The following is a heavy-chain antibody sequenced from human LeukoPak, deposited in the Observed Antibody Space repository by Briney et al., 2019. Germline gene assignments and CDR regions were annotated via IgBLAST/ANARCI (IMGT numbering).Heavy chain of an antibody. J-gene: IGHJ6*02. Sequence: TLSLTCTVSGASINNYYWRWIRQPPGKALEWLALIDWDDDKYYSTSLKTRLTISKDTSKNQVVLTMTNMDPVDTATYYCARMAPYGMDVWGQGTTVTVSS. CDR2: IDWDDDK. CDR1: GASINNYY. V-gene: IGHV2-70*01. CDR3: ARMAPYGMDV.